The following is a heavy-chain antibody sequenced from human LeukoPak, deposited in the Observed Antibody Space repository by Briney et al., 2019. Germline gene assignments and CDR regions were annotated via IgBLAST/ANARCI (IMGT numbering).Heavy chain of an antibody. CDR1: GYSISSGYY. CDR3: ARQIWTTVTGYIDY. J-gene: IGHJ4*02. Sequence: SETLSLTCAVSGYSISSGYYWGWIRQPPGKGLEWIGSIYHSGSTYYNPSLKSRVTISVDTSKNQFSLKLSSVTAAATAVYYCARQIWTTVTGYIDYWGQGTLVTVSS. CDR2: IYHSGST. D-gene: IGHD4-17*01. V-gene: IGHV4-38-2*01.